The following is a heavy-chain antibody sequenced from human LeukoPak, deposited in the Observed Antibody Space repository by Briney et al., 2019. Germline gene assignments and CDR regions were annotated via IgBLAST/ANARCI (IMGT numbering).Heavy chain of an antibody. CDR1: GFIFSNAW. CDR3: TTESRFRLILDY. J-gene: IGHJ4*02. CDR2: IKTKSDGRTT. D-gene: IGHD2-21*01. V-gene: IGHV3-15*01. Sequence: PGGSLRLSCAASGFIFSNAWMGWVRQAPGKGLEWVVRIKTKSDGRTTDYAAPVKGRFTISRDDSKKMIYLHMNSLKTEDTAVYYCTTESRFRLILDYWGQGALVTVSS.